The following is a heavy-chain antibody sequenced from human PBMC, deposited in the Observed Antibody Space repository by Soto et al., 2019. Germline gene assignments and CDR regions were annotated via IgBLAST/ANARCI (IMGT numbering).Heavy chain of an antibody. D-gene: IGHD1-26*01. J-gene: IGHJ5*02. CDR2: IDWDDDK. CDR3: ARQYSGSYFNWFDP. Sequence: SGPTLVNPTQTLTLTCTFSGFSLSTSGMCVSWIRQPPGKALEWLARIDWDDDKYYSTSLKTRLTISKDTSKNQVVLTMTNMDPVDTATYYCARQYSGSYFNWFDPWGQGTLVTVSS. V-gene: IGHV2-70*11. CDR1: GFSLSTSGMC.